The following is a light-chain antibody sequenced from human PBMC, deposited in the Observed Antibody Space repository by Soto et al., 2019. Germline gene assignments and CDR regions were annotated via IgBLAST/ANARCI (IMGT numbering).Light chain of an antibody. CDR3: SSYTSSSPHVV. CDR1: SSDVGGYNY. Sequence: QPVLTQPASVSGSPGQSITISCTGTSSDVGGYNYVSWYQQHSGKAPKLMIYEVSNRPSGVSNRFSGSKSGNTASLTISGLQAEDEADYYCSSYTSSSPHVVFGGGTKLTVL. V-gene: IGLV2-14*01. CDR2: EVS. J-gene: IGLJ2*01.